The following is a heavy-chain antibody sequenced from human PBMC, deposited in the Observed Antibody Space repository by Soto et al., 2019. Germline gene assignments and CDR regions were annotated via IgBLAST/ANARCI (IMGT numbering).Heavy chain of an antibody. CDR1: GGSFSGYY. V-gene: IGHV4-34*01. Sequence: SETLSLTCAVYGGSFSGYYWSWIRQPPGKGLEWIGEINHSGSTNYNPSLKRRVTISVDTSKNQFSLKLSSVTAADTAVYYCARGRIVVVPAARAAPAYYWGQGTLVTVSS. CDR2: INHSGST. D-gene: IGHD2-2*01. J-gene: IGHJ4*02. CDR3: ARGRIVVVPAARAAPAYY.